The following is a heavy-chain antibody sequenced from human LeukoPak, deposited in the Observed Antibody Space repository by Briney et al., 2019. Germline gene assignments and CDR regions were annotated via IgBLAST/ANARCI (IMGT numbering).Heavy chain of an antibody. CDR1: GFIVTNAW. CDR2: IYSGGNT. D-gene: IGHD3-22*01. V-gene: IGHV3-53*01. Sequence: PGGSLRLSCAASGFIVTNAWMHWVRQAPGKGLEWVSIIYSGGNTYYADSVKGRFTISRDNSQNTLYLQMNSLRPEDTAVYYCTRLLYYYDSTIYQRYFDYWGQGALVTVSS. CDR3: TRLLYYYDSTIYQRYFDY. J-gene: IGHJ4*02.